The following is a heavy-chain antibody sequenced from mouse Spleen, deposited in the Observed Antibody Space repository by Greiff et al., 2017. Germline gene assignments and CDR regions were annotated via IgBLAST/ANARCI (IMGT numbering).Heavy chain of an antibody. CDR3: ARRGITTVGAMDY. CDR2: ISTYYGDA. CDR1: GYTFTDYA. J-gene: IGHJ4*01. V-gene: IGHV1S137*01. Sequence: QVQLKESGAELVRPGVSVKISCKGSGYTFTDYAMHWVKQSHAKSLEWIGVISTYYGDASYNQKFKGKATMTVDKSSSTAYMELARLTSEDSAIYYCARRGITTVGAMDYWGQGTSVTVSS. D-gene: IGHD1-1*01.